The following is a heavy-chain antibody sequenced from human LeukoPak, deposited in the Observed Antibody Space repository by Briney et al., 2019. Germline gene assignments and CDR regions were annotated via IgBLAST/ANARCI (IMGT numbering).Heavy chain of an antibody. J-gene: IGHJ4*02. CDR3: ARIVWSGNAGNFDY. Sequence: PSETLSLTCTVSGGSVSSTSYYWGWIRQPPGKGLEWIGTAYYSGSTYYNPSLKSRVTISVDTSKNQFSLKLSSVTAADTAVYYCARIVWSGNAGNFDYWGQGTLVTVSS. CDR1: GGSVSSTSYY. D-gene: IGHD3-3*01. CDR2: AYYSGST. V-gene: IGHV4-39*01.